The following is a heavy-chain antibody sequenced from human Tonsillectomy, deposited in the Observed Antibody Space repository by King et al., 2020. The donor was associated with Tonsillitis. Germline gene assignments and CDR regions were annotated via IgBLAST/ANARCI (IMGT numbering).Heavy chain of an antibody. D-gene: IGHD3-10*01. CDR2: IYSGGSST. Sequence: VQLVESGGGLVQPGGSLRLSCAASGFTFSSYAMSWVRQAPGKGLEWVSVIYSGGSSTYYADSVKGRFTISRDNSKNTLYLQMNSLRAEDTAVYYCAKDSYGSGTPNSDYYYYGMDVWGQGITVTVSS. V-gene: IGHV3-23*03. CDR1: GFTFSSYA. J-gene: IGHJ6*02. CDR3: AKDSYGSGTPNSDYYYYGMDV.